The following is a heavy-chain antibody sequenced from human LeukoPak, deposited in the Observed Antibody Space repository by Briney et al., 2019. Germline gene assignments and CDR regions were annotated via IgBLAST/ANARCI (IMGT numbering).Heavy chain of an antibody. Sequence: GGSLRLSCAASGFTFSSYWMSWVRQAPGKGLEWVANIKHGGSEDYYLDSVKGRFTISRDNAKSSMWLQMNSLRAEDTAVYYCAKDYPYPVWGKGTTVTISS. D-gene: IGHD2-2*01. CDR3: AKDYPYPV. J-gene: IGHJ6*04. CDR2: IKHGGSED. CDR1: GFTFSSYW. V-gene: IGHV3-7*01.